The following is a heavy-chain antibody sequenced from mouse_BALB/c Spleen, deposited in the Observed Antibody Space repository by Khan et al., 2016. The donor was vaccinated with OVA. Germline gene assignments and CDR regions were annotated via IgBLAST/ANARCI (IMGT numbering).Heavy chain of an antibody. CDR3: ARPPYFSYVMGY. V-gene: IGHV9-3-1*01. J-gene: IGHJ4*01. D-gene: IGHD2-10*01. CDR1: GYTFTNYG. Sequence: QVQLQQSGPELKKPGETVKISCKASGYTFTNYGMNWVKQAPGRGLKWMGWINTYTGEPTYADDFKGRFVFSLETSASTAYLQINNLENEDTATYFCARPPYFSYVMGYWGQGTSVTVSS. CDR2: INTYTGEP.